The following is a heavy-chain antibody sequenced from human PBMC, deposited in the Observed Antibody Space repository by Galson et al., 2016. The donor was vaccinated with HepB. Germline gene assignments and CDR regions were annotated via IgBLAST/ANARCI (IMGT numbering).Heavy chain of an antibody. D-gene: IGHD1-26*01. V-gene: IGHV3-30*03. J-gene: IGHJ6*02. Sequence: RSLRLSCAASGFTFSNYAMHWVRQAPGKGLEWVAVISYDSSTNYYADSVRGRLTISRDNSKDALYLQMNSLTPKDTAVYYCARDTRPKGYFYGMDVWGQGTTVTVSS. CDR1: GFTFSNYA. CDR3: ARDTRPKGYFYGMDV. CDR2: ISYDSSTN.